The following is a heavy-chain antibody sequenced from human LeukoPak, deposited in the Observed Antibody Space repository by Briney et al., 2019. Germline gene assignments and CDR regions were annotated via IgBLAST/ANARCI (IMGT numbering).Heavy chain of an antibody. Sequence: PSETLSLTCTVSGVSISSHYWSWIRQPPGKGLEWIGRIYTSGSTNHNPSLKSRVTMSLDTSKKQFSLKLTSVTAADTAVYYCARVWMDGYFDYWGQGTLVAVSS. V-gene: IGHV4-4*07. J-gene: IGHJ4*02. CDR1: GVSISSHY. D-gene: IGHD3-3*01. CDR3: ARVWMDGYFDY. CDR2: IYTSGST.